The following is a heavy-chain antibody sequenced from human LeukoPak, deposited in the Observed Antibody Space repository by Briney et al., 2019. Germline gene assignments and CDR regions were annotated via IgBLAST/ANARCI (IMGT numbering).Heavy chain of an antibody. CDR1: GYTFTGYY. CDR3: ARESGYNWFDP. J-gene: IGHJ5*02. Sequence: AAVKVSCKASGYTFTGYYMHWERQAPGQGLEWMGWINPNSGGTNYAQKFQGRVTMTRDTSISTAYMELSRLRSDDTAVYYCARESGYNWFDPWGQGTLVTVSS. V-gene: IGHV1-2*02. CDR2: INPNSGGT. D-gene: IGHD5-12*01.